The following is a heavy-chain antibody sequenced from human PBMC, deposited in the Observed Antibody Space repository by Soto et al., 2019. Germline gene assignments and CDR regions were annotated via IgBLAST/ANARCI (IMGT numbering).Heavy chain of an antibody. Sequence: PGGSLRLSCAASGFNFATYSMSWVRQAPGKGLEWVAGISDGVDRAYYGDSVKGRFTISRDTSKNMLYLHMNSLRDEDTAVYFCARDFGHGYYLDYWGRGTLVTVSS. D-gene: IGHD3-3*01. J-gene: IGHJ4*02. V-gene: IGHV3-23*01. CDR1: GFNFATYS. CDR3: ARDFGHGYYLDY. CDR2: ISDGVDRA.